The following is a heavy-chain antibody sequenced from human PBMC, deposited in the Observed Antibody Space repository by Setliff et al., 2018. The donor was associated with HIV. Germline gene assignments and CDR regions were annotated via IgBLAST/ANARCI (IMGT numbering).Heavy chain of an antibody. CDR2: INHSGST. D-gene: IGHD3-3*01. CDR1: GGSISSSSYY. CDR3: ARIFGDQGYYYGMDV. V-gene: IGHV4-39*07. J-gene: IGHJ6*02. Sequence: PSETLSLTCTVSGGSISSSSYYWGWIRQPPGKGLEWIGEINHSGSTNYNPSLKSRVTISVDTSKNQFSLKLSSVIAADTDVYYCARIFGDQGYYYGMDVWGQGTTVTVSS.